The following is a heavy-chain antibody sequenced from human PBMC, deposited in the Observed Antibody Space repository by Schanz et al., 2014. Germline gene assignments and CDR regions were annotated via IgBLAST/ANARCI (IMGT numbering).Heavy chain of an antibody. V-gene: IGHV4-31*03. CDR1: GGSIRSYF. CDR3: ARDRGHGDLPGDI. D-gene: IGHD4-17*01. Sequence: QVQLQESGPGLLKPSETLSLTCTVSGGSIRSYFWSWIRQHPGKGLEWIGYIYYSGSTYYNPSLKSRVTISVDTSKNQFSLKLSSVTAADTAVYYCARDRGHGDLPGDIWGQGTMVTVSS. CDR2: IYYSGST. J-gene: IGHJ3*02.